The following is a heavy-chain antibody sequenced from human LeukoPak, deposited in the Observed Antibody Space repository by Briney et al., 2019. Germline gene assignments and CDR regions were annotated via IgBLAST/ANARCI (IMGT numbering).Heavy chain of an antibody. Sequence: PGGSLRLSCAASGFTFSSYWMHWVRQAPGKGLVWVPRLNSDGSSTSYADSVKGRFTISRDNAETTLHLQMNNLSAEDTAVYYCARASNRNSINFDYWGQGALVTVSS. D-gene: IGHD1-7*01. CDR3: ARASNRNSINFDY. CDR1: GFTFSSYW. J-gene: IGHJ4*02. V-gene: IGHV3-74*01. CDR2: LNSDGSST.